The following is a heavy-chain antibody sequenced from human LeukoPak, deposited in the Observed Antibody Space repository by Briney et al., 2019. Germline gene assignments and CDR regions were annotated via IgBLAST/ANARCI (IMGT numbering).Heavy chain of an antibody. CDR3: ARDNYYGSGSYYNVGGYYYMDV. CDR1: GYTFTSYY. CDR2: INPSGGST. D-gene: IGHD3-10*01. V-gene: IGHV1-46*01. Sequence: ASVKVSCKASGYTFTSYYMHWVRQAPGQGLEWMGIINPSGGSTSYAQKFQGRVTMTRDMSTSTVYMELSSLRSEDTAVYYCARDNYYGSGSYYNVGGYYYMDVWGKGTTVTVSS. J-gene: IGHJ6*03.